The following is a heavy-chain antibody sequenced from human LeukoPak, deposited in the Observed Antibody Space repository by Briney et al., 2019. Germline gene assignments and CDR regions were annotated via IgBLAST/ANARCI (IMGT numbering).Heavy chain of an antibody. V-gene: IGHV3-23*01. D-gene: IGHD1-26*01. CDR2: ISGSGGST. J-gene: IGHJ4*02. CDR3: AKDKWELLGGGFFDY. CDR1: GFTFSSYA. Sequence: GGSLRLSCAASGFTFSSYAMSWVRQASGKGLEWVSAISGSGGSTYYADSVKGRFTISRDNSKNTLYLQMNSLRAEDTAVYYCAKDKWELLGGGFFDYWGQGTLVTVSS.